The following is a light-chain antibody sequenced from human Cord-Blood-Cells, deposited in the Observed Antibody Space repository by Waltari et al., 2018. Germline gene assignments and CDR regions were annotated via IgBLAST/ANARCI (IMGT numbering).Light chain of an antibody. V-gene: IGLV3-21*03. CDR2: DDS. CDR3: QVWDSSSDHVV. Sequence: SYVLTQPPSVSVAPGKTARITCGGNNIGSKSVHWYQQTPGQAPVLVVYDDSDRPSGIPGGFSGSNSGNTATLTISRVEAGDEADYYCQVWDSSSDHVVFGGGTKLTVL. J-gene: IGLJ2*01. CDR1: NIGSKS.